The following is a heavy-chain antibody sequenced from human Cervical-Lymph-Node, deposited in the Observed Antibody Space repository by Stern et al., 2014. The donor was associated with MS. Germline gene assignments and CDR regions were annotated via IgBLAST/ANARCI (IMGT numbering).Heavy chain of an antibody. CDR3: AIGDAYYYDSSGYYYGY. J-gene: IGHJ4*02. CDR1: GGTFSSYA. V-gene: IGHV1-69*01. Sequence: QVQLVQSGAEVKKPGSSVKVSCKASGGTFSSYAISWVRQAPGQGLEWMGGIIPIFGTANYAQKFQGRVTITADESTSTAYMELSSLRSEDTAVYYCAIGDAYYYDSSGYYYGYWGQGTLVTVSS. D-gene: IGHD3-22*01. CDR2: IIPIFGTA.